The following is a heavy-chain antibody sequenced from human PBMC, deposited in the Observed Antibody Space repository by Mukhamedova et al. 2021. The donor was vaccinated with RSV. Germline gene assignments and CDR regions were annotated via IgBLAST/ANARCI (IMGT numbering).Heavy chain of an antibody. D-gene: IGHD2-2*01. J-gene: IGHJ4*02. CDR3: AKDLIGYCSSTSCYPFDY. Sequence: APGKGLEWVAVISYDGSNKYYADSVKGRFTISRDNSKNTLYLQMNSLRAEDTAVYYCAKDLIGYCSSTSCYPFDYWGKGTLVTV. CDR2: ISYDGSNK. V-gene: IGHV3-30*18.